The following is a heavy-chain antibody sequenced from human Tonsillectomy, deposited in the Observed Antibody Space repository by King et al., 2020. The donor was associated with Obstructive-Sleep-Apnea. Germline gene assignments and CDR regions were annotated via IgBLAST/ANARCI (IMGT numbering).Heavy chain of an antibody. V-gene: IGHV4-34*01. CDR3: ARGRTMVTRDFLGDY. D-gene: IGHD2-21*02. Sequence: VQLQQWGAGLLKPSETLSLTCAVYGGSFSGYYWSWIRQPPGKGLEWIVEISHSGSTKDNPSLKSRVTISIDTSKNQFSLRLNSVTAADTAVYYCARGRTMVTRDFLGDYCGQGALVTVSS. CDR1: GGSFSGYY. CDR2: ISHSGST. J-gene: IGHJ4*02.